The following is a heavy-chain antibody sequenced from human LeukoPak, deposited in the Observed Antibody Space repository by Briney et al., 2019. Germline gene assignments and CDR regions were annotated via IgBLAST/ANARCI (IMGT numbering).Heavy chain of an antibody. CDR3: ATELWGGRLLRAEF. J-gene: IGHJ1*01. V-gene: IGHV3-23*01. CDR2: ISPSGDRT. Sequence: PGGSLRLSCVASGLTFNTYAMSWVRRAPGKALEWVSAISPSGDRTYYPDSLKGRCTISRDNSKNTVSLQIDRLRVDDTAIYSCATELWGGRLLRAEFWGQGTQVTVSS. D-gene: IGHD1-14*01. CDR1: GLTFNTYA.